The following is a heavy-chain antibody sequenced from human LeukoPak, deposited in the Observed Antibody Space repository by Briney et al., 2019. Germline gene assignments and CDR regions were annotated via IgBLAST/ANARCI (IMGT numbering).Heavy chain of an antibody. J-gene: IGHJ4*02. Sequence: SVKVSCKASGGTFSSYAISWVRRAPGQGLEWMGRIIPIFGTANYAQKFQGRVTITTDESTSTAYMELSSLRSEDTAVYYCARGGYSYGYSFDYWGQGTLVTVSS. CDR2: IIPIFGTA. V-gene: IGHV1-69*05. CDR1: GGTFSSYA. CDR3: ARGGYSYGYSFDY. D-gene: IGHD5-18*01.